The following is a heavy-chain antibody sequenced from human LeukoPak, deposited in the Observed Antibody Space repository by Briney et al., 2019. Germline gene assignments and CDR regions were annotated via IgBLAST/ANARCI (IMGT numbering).Heavy chain of an antibody. CDR1: GYSISSGYY. CDR2: IYHSGST. CDR3: ARQEGASIFGGNDY. J-gene: IGHJ4*02. D-gene: IGHD3-3*01. V-gene: IGHV4-38-2*01. Sequence: SETLSLTCAVSGYSISSGYYWGWIRQPPGKGLEWIGSIYHSGSTYYNPSLKSRVTISVDTSKNQFSLELSSVTAADTAVYYCARQEGASIFGGNDYWGQGTLVTVSS.